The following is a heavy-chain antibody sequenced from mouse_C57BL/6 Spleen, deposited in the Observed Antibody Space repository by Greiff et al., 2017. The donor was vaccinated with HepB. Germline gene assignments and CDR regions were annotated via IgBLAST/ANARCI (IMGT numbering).Heavy chain of an antibody. Sequence: QVQLQQPGTELVKPGASVKLSCKASGYTFASYWIHWVNQRPGQGLEWIGSINPSNGGTNYNEKFKNKATLTVDKSSSTAYMQRSSLTSEDSAVYYWAKMGDFGLDDFDFWGTGTTVTVSS. J-gene: IGHJ1*03. V-gene: IGHV1-53*01. CDR1: GYTFASYW. CDR3: AKMGDFGLDDFDF. D-gene: IGHD2-3*01. CDR2: INPSNGGT.